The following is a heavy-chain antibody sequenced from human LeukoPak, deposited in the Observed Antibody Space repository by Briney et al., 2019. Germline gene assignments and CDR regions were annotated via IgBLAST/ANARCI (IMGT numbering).Heavy chain of an antibody. V-gene: IGHV3-23*01. CDR2: VSSNGAKT. CDR1: GFTFSSYA. Sequence: PGGSLRLSCAASGFTFSSYAITWVRQAPGKGLEWVSAVSSNGAKTYYADSVKGRFTISRDNYKNMVFLQMNSLRAEDTAVYYRGKEEQRVITPGLDCWGQGTLVTVSS. CDR3: GKEEQRVITPGLDC. D-gene: IGHD4-23*01. J-gene: IGHJ4*02.